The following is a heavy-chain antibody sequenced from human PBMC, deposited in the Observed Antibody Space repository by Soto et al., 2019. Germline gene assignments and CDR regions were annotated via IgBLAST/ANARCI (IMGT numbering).Heavy chain of an antibody. CDR2: ISSSGSTI. CDR3: ASGRRYCSGGSCYSERSYNY. V-gene: IGHV3-11*01. Sequence: GSLRLSCAASGFTFSDYYMSWIRQAPGKGLEWVSYISSSGSTIYYADSVKGRFTISRDNAKNSLYLQMNSLRAEDTAVYYCASGRRYCSGGSCYSERSYNYWGQGTLVTVSS. J-gene: IGHJ4*02. CDR1: GFTFSDYY. D-gene: IGHD2-15*01.